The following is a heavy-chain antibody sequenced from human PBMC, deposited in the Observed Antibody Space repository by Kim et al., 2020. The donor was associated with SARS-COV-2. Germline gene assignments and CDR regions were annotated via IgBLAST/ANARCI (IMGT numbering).Heavy chain of an antibody. CDR1: GFTFSSYG. CDR2: ISYDGSNK. V-gene: IGHV3-30*03. J-gene: IGHJ5*02. CDR3: FGRYSSGWYSDNWFDP. Sequence: GGSLRLSCAASGFTFSSYGMHWVRQAPGKGLEWVAVISYDGSNKYYTDSVKGRFTISRDNSKNTLYLQMNSLRAEDTAVFYCFGRYSSGWYSDNWFDPWGQGTLVTVSS. D-gene: IGHD6-19*01.